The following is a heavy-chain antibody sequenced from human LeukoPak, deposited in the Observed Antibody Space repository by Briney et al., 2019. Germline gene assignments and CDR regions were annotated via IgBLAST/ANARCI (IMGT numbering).Heavy chain of an antibody. D-gene: IGHD1-1*01. CDR3: ARAWAGTRYNWFDP. CDR2: IYYSGST. V-gene: IGHV4-59*08. J-gene: IGHJ5*02. Sequence: PSETLSLTCTVSGGSISSYYWSWIRQPPGKGLEWIGYIYYSGSTNYNPSLKSRVTISVDTSKNQFSLKLSSVTAADTAVYYCARAWAGTRYNWFDPWGQGTLVTVSS. CDR1: GGSISSYY.